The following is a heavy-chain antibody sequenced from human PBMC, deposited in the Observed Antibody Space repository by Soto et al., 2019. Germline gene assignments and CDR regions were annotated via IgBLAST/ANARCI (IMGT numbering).Heavy chain of an antibody. V-gene: IGHV3-30*18. CDR3: AKDGGGGQHIAAAGTYVWYYFDY. J-gene: IGHJ4*02. Sequence: QVQLVESGGGVVQPGRSLRLSCAASGFTFSSYGMHWVRQAPGKGLEWVAVISYDGSNKYYADSVKGRFTISRDNSKNTWYLQMTGLRAEDRAVYYCAKDGGGGQHIAAAGTYVWYYFDYWGQGTLVNVSP. D-gene: IGHD6-13*01. CDR1: GFTFSSYG. CDR2: ISYDGSNK.